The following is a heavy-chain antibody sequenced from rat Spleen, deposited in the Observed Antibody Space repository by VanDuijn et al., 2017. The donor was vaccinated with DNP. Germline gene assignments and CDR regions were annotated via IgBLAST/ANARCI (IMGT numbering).Heavy chain of an antibody. CDR3: TTDTMTVPITY. V-gene: IGHV5-7*01. CDR1: AFTFSNYD. D-gene: IGHD1-12*01. Sequence: EVQLVESGGGLVQPGRSMKLSCAASAFTFSNYDMAWVRQAPKKGQEWVATITYDGSSPYYRDSVKGRVTVSRDNAKSTLYLQIDSLRSEETATYYFTTDTMTVPITYCGQGTLVTVSS. J-gene: IGHJ3*01. CDR2: ITYDGSSP.